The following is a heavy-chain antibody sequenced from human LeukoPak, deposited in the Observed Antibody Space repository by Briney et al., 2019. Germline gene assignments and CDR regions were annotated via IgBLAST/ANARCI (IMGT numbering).Heavy chain of an antibody. CDR3: AKIGGKAMVRGVIISQYYYYGMDV. CDR2: ISSSGSTI. D-gene: IGHD3-10*01. J-gene: IGHJ6*02. V-gene: IGHV3-11*01. CDR1: GFTFSDYY. Sequence: GGSLRLSCAASGFTFSDYYMSWIRQAPGKGLEWVSYISSSGSTIYYADSVKGRFTISRDNAKNSLYLQMNSLRAEDTAVYYCAKIGGKAMVRGVIISQYYYYGMDVWGQGTTVTVSS.